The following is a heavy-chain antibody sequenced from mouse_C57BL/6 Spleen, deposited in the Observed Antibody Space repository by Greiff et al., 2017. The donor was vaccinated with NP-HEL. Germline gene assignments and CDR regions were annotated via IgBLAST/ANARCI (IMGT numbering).Heavy chain of an antibody. J-gene: IGHJ2*01. CDR1: GYAFSSYW. Sequence: VQLQQSGAELVKPGASVKISCKASGYAFSSYWMNWVKQRPGKGLEWIGQIYPGDGDTNYNGKFKGKATLTADKSSSTAYMQLSSLTSEDSAVYFCARRDSNYVGYFDYWGQGTTLTVSS. V-gene: IGHV1-80*01. CDR2: IYPGDGDT. D-gene: IGHD2-5*01. CDR3: ARRDSNYVGYFDY.